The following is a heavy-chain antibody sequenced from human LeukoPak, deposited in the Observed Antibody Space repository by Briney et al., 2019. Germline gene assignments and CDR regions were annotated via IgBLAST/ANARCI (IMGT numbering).Heavy chain of an antibody. Sequence: ASVKVSCKASGYTFTSYYMHWVRQAPGQGLEWMGWINPNSGAIHYAQKFQGRVTMTRDTSIRTACMELSRLTSDDTAVYYCATDDSSGSYLGAVNYWGQGTRVTVSS. CDR3: ATDDSSGSYLGAVNY. D-gene: IGHD3-22*01. CDR1: GYTFTSYY. V-gene: IGHV1-2*02. J-gene: IGHJ4*02. CDR2: INPNSGAI.